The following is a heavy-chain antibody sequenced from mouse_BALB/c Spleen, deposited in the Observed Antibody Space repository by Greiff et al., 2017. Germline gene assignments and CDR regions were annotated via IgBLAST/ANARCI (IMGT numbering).Heavy chain of an antibody. CDR1: GFTFTDYY. CDR3: ARDFQLGPVAY. CDR2: IRNKANGYTT. Sequence: EVKLMESGGGLVQPGGSLRLSCATSGFTFTDYYMSWVRQPPGKALEWLGFIRNKANGYTTEYSASVKGRFTISRDNSQSILYLQMNTLRAEDSATCYCARDFQLGPVAYWGQGTLVTVSA. D-gene: IGHD4-1*02. J-gene: IGHJ3*01. V-gene: IGHV7-3*02.